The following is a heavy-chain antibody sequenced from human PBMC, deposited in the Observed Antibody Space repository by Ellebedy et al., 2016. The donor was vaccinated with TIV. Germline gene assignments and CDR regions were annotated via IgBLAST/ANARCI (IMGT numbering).Heavy chain of an antibody. CDR2: INPGDGTT. Sequence: AASVKVSCKASGFTFSNSAVHWVRQAPGQGLEWMGIINPGDGTTTYARKFQGRVTMTRDTSTSTVYMELGSLRSDDTAVYYCARGGRYSGSYNFDHWGQGSLVTVSS. J-gene: IGHJ4*02. CDR3: ARGGRYSGSYNFDH. V-gene: IGHV1-46*01. CDR1: GFTFSNSA. D-gene: IGHD1-26*01.